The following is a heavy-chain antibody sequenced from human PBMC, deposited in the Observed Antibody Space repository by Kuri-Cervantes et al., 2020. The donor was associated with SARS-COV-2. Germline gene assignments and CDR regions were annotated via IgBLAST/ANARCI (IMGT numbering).Heavy chain of an antibody. Sequence: ASVKVSCKASGYTFTGYSMHWVRQAPGQGLEWMGWINPNSGGTNYAQKFQGRVTMTRDTSISTAYMELSRLRSDDTAVYYCAREGEYQLLYSSGIYYYGMDVWGQGTTVTVSS. CDR3: AREGEYQLLYSSGIYYYGMDV. V-gene: IGHV1-2*02. J-gene: IGHJ6*02. D-gene: IGHD2-2*02. CDR2: INPNSGGT. CDR1: GYTFTGYS.